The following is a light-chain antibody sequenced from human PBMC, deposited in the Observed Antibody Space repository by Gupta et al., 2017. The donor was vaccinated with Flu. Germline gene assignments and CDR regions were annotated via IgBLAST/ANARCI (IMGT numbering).Light chain of an antibody. Sequence: GNNIGSKALHWYQQKPGQAPVLIVNDDSDRPSGIPERCSGSNSGNTATLTITRVEAGDEADYYCQVWDSSSDHVVFGGGTKLTVL. V-gene: IGLV3-21*02. CDR1: NIGSKA. CDR3: QVWDSSSDHVV. CDR2: DDS. J-gene: IGLJ2*01.